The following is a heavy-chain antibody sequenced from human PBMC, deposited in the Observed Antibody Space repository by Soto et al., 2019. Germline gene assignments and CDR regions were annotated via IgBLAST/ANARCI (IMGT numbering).Heavy chain of an antibody. Sequence: EVQLLESGGGLVQPGGSLRLSCAASGFTFSSYAMSWVRQAPGKGLEWVSAISGSGGSTYYADSVKGRFTISRDNSKNTLYLQMNSLRAEDTAVYYCAKDPVRYCSSTSCPYEAFDIWGQGTMVTVSS. J-gene: IGHJ3*02. CDR1: GFTFSSYA. CDR3: AKDPVRYCSSTSCPYEAFDI. D-gene: IGHD2-2*01. CDR2: ISGSGGST. V-gene: IGHV3-23*01.